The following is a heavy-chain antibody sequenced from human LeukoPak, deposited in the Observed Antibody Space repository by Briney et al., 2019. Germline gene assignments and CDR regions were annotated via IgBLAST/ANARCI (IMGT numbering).Heavy chain of an antibody. V-gene: IGHV3-74*01. J-gene: IGHJ4*02. CDR1: GFTFSYFW. CDR3: ARDFDGPRASDY. D-gene: IGHD4-17*01. Sequence: GGSLRLSCAAAGFTFSYFWMHWFRQTPGKGLVWVSCINTDGSYSSYADSVKGRFTISRDNVRNTLYLQMNSLRAEDSAVYYCARDFDGPRASDYWGQGISVTVSS. CDR2: INTDGSYS.